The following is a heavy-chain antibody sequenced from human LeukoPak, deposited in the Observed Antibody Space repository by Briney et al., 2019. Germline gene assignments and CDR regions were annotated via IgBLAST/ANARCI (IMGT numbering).Heavy chain of an antibody. Sequence: GGSLRLSCAASGFMFDDYGMSWVRQAPGKGLEWVSGITGSGDYTYYIDSVQGRFTISRDNSKNMLFLQMNSLRAEDTAVYYCARGVMAARLYYFDYWGRGILVTVSS. CDR2: ITGSGDYT. CDR3: ARGVMAARLYYFDY. J-gene: IGHJ4*02. D-gene: IGHD2-21*01. CDR1: GFMFDDYG. V-gene: IGHV3-23*01.